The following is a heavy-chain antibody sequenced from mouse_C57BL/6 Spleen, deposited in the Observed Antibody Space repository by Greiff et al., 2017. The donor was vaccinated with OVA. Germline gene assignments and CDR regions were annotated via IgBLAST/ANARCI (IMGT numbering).Heavy chain of an antibody. V-gene: IGHV1-18*01. CDR1: GYTFTDYN. CDR2: INPNNGGT. J-gene: IGHJ4*01. Sequence: EVQLQQSGPELVTPGASVKIPCKASGYTFTDYNMDWVKQSHGKSLEWIGDINPNNGGTIYTQKFKGKATLTVDKSSSTAYMELRSLTSEDTAVYYCARQLETGAMDYWGQGTSVTVSS. CDR3: ARQLETGAMDY.